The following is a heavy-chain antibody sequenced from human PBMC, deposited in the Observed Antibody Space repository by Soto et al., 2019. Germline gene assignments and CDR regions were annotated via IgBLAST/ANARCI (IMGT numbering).Heavy chain of an antibody. D-gene: IGHD5-12*01. CDR1: GYPFTTYW. J-gene: IGHJ4*02. CDR3: SGVHGSQTAFDH. CDR2: IYPPDSDT. V-gene: IGHV5-51*01. Sequence: PGESLKISCQISGYPFTTYWIGWVRQMPGKGLEWMGKIYPPDSDTRYSPSFQGQVTMSVDKSISTAYLQWSSLKASDTAMYYCSGVHGSQTAFDHWGQGTLVTVSS.